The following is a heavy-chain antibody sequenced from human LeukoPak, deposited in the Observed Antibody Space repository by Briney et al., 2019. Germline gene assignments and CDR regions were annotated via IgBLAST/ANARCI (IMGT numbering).Heavy chain of an antibody. D-gene: IGHD3-22*01. Sequence: SETLSLTCTVSGYSISSGYYWGWIRQPPGKGLEWIGEINHSGSTNYNPSLKSRVTISVDTSKNQFSLKLSSVTAADTAVYYCARTGGASSGYYDAFDIWGQGTMVTVSS. J-gene: IGHJ3*02. CDR1: GYSISSGYY. CDR3: ARTGGASSGYYDAFDI. V-gene: IGHV4-38-2*02. CDR2: INHSGST.